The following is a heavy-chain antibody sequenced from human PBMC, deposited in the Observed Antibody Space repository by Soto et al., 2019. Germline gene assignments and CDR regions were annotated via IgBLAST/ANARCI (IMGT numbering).Heavy chain of an antibody. V-gene: IGHV4-59*01. CDR1: GGSISSYY. Sequence: PSETLSLTCTASGGSISSYYWSWIRQPPGKGLEWIGYIYYSGSTNYNPSLKSRVTISVDTSKNQFSLKLSSVTAADTAVYYCACSGGRQGWFDPWGQGTLVTVSS. J-gene: IGHJ5*02. CDR3: ACSGGRQGWFDP. D-gene: IGHD2-15*01. CDR2: IYYSGST.